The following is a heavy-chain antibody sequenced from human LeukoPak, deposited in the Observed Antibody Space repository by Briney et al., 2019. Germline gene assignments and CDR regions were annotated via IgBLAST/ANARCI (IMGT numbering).Heavy chain of an antibody. Sequence: ASVKVSCKASGYTFTSYDINWVRQATGQGLEWTGWMNPNSGNTGYAQKFQGRVTMTRNTSISTAYMELSSLRSEDTAVYYCARSVRFLEWLSDGMDVWGQGTTVTVSS. CDR1: GYTFTSYD. CDR2: MNPNSGNT. J-gene: IGHJ6*02. D-gene: IGHD3-3*01. V-gene: IGHV1-8*01. CDR3: ARSVRFLEWLSDGMDV.